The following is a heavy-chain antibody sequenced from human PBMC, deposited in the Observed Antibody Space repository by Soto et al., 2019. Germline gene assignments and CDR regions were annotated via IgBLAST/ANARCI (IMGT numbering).Heavy chain of an antibody. J-gene: IGHJ6*02. Sequence: QVQLVESGGGVVQPGRSLRLSCAASGFTFSSYGMHWVRQAPGKGLEWVAVISYDGSNKYYADSVKGRFTISRDNSKNTLYLQMNSVRAEETAVYYCAKDRRPNYYCGMDVWGQGTTVTVSS. V-gene: IGHV3-30*18. CDR2: ISYDGSNK. CDR1: GFTFSSYG. CDR3: AKDRRPNYYCGMDV. D-gene: IGHD6-25*01.